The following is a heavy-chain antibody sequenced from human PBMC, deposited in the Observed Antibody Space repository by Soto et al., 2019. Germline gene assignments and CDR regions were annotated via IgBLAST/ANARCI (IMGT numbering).Heavy chain of an antibody. J-gene: IGHJ4*02. Sequence: EVQLVESGGGLVQPGGSLRLSCAASGFTFSSYWMDWVRQAPGKGLEWVANINQDGSEKHYVDSVKGRFTISRDNAKXXXXXXXXXXXXXXXXXXXXXXXXXXXGQGTRVTVSS. V-gene: IGHV3-7*01. CDR2: INQDGSEK. CDR3: XXXXXX. CDR1: GFTFSSYW.